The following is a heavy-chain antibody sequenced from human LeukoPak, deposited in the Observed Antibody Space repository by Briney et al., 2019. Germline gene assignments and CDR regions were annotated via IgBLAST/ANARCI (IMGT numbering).Heavy chain of an antibody. CDR1: GFTFSSYA. V-gene: IGHV3-30-3*01. D-gene: IGHD3-22*01. Sequence: GGSLRLSCAASGFTFSSYAMHWVRQAPGKGLEWVAVISYDGSNKYYADSVKGRFTISRDNAKNSLYLQMNSLRAEDTAVYYCARDRYYYDSSGYYYESNVDYWGQGTLVTVSS. CDR2: ISYDGSNK. J-gene: IGHJ4*02. CDR3: ARDRYYYDSSGYYYESNVDY.